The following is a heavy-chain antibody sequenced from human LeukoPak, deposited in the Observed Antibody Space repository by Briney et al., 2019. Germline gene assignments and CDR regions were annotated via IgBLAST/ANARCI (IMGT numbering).Heavy chain of an antibody. D-gene: IGHD4-23*01. J-gene: IGHJ4*02. CDR3: AKDPSFYGGKLGSDS. CDR1: GFTFRSFA. CDR2: ITGSGDNT. Sequence: GGSLRLPCVTAGFTFRSFAMTWVRQAPGKGLGWVSTITGSGDNTYYADSVRGQITTDRDNSKNTIFLQLDRLTAEDTAMYYCAKDPSFYGGKLGSDSWGQGTLVIVSS. V-gene: IGHV3-23*01.